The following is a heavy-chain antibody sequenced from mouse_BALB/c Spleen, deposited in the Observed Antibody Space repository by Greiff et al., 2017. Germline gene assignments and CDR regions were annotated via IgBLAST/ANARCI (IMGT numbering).Heavy chain of an antibody. CDR1: GYTFTSYV. D-gene: IGHD1-1*01. CDR2: INPYNDGT. J-gene: IGHJ4*01. CDR3: AYYYGSSPYAMDY. Sequence: VQLKESGPELVKPGASVKMSCKASGYTFTSYVMHWVKQKPGQGLEWIGYINPYNDGTKYNEKFKGKATLTSDKSSSTAYMELSSLTSEDSAVYYCAYYYGSSPYAMDYWGQGTSVTVSS. V-gene: IGHV1-14*01.